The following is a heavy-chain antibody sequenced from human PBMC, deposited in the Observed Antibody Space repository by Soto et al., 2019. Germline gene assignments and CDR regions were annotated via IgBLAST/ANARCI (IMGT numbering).Heavy chain of an antibody. J-gene: IGHJ3*02. CDR2: IWYDGSNK. D-gene: IGHD6-13*01. V-gene: IGHV3-33*01. Sequence: PVGSLRLSCAASGFTFSSYGMHWVRQAPGKGLEWVAVIWYDGSNKYYADSVKGRFTISRDNSKNTLYLQMNSLRAEDTAVYYCARDQKQPGAFDIWGQGTMVTVSS. CDR1: GFTFSSYG. CDR3: ARDQKQPGAFDI.